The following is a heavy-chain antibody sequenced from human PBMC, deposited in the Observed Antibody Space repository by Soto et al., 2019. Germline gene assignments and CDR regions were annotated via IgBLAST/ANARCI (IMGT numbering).Heavy chain of an antibody. Sequence: QVQLQESGPGLVKPSETLSLTCTVSGGSISGYYWSWIRQPPGKGLEWIGYIYYTGRTNHNPSLKSRVTISLDTSKNQFSLRLNSVTAADTAVYYCVRSFQGLDWGQGTLVTVSS. CDR2: IYYTGRT. V-gene: IGHV4-59*01. CDR3: VRSFQGLD. CDR1: GGSISGYY. D-gene: IGHD4-17*01. J-gene: IGHJ4*02.